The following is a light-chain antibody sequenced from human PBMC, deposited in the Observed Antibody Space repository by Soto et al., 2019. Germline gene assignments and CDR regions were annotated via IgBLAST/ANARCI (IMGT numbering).Light chain of an antibody. CDR2: EVS. V-gene: IGLV2-23*02. J-gene: IGLJ2*01. Sequence: QSALTQPASVSGSPGQSITISCTGTSSDVGSYNLVSWYQQHPGKAPNLMIYEVSKRPSGVSNRLSGSKSGNTASLTISGLQAEDEADYYCCSYAGSSTVVFGGGTKLTVL. CDR1: SSDVGSYNL. CDR3: CSYAGSSTVV.